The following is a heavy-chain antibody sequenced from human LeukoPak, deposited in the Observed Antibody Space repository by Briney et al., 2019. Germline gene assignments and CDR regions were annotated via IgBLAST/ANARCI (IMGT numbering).Heavy chain of an antibody. CDR1: GYTFTGYY. V-gene: IGHV1-2*02. CDR3: AKTARIAAAGIHYYFDY. Sequence: ASVKVSCKASGYTFTGYYMHWVRQAPGQGLGWMGWINPNSGGTNYAQKFQGRVTMTRDTSISTAYMELSRLRSDDTAVYYCAKTARIAAAGIHYYFDYWGQGTLVTVSS. D-gene: IGHD6-13*01. CDR2: INPNSGGT. J-gene: IGHJ4*02.